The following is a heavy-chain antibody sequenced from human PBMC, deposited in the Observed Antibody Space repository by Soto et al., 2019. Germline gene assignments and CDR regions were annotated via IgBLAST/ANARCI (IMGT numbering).Heavy chain of an antibody. D-gene: IGHD6-13*01. CDR2: ISGSGGTT. CDR3: AKGYSGAWYTPFDS. Sequence: EVQLLESGGGLVQPGGSLRLSCAASGFTFSSYAMSWVRQAPGKGLEWVSGISGSGGTTYYADSVKGRFTISRDNSMNTLYLQVYSLRAEDTAVYYCAKGYSGAWYTPFDSWGQGTLVSVSS. V-gene: IGHV3-23*01. CDR1: GFTFSSYA. J-gene: IGHJ4*02.